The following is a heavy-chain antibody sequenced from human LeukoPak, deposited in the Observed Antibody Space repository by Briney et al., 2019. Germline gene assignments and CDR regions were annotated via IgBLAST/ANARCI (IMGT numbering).Heavy chain of an antibody. V-gene: IGHV4-31*03. CDR3: ARKERWTWFDP. CDR2: IYYSGGT. Sequence: PSETLSLTCTVSGGSISSGGYDWSWIRQHPGKGLEWIGYIYYSGGTYYNPSLKSRVTISVDTSKNQFSLKLSSVTAADTAVYYCARKERWTWFDPWGQGTLVTVSS. J-gene: IGHJ5*02. CDR1: GGSISSGGYD. D-gene: IGHD1-1*01.